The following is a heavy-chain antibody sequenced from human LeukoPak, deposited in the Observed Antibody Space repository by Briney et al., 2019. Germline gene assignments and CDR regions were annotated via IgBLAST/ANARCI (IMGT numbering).Heavy chain of an antibody. CDR3: ARSHGSYYYMDV. V-gene: IGHV3-21*01. CDR2: ISSSSSYI. Sequence: GGSLRLSCAASGFTFSSYSMNWVRQAPGKGLEWVSSISSSSSYIYYADSVKGRFTISRDNAKNSLYLQMNSLRAEDTAVYYCARSHGSYYYMDVWGKGTTVTVSS. D-gene: IGHD3-10*01. J-gene: IGHJ6*03. CDR1: GFTFSSYS.